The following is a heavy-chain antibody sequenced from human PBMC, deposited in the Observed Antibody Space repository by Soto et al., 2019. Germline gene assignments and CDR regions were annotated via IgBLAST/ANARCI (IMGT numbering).Heavy chain of an antibody. CDR3: ARERTGTTSMDV. V-gene: IGHV1-8*01. CDR1: GYTFTSYD. Sequence: QVQLVQSGAEVKKPGASVKVSCKASGYTFTSYDINWVRQATGQGLEWMGWMNPNSGNTGYAQKFRGRVPMTRNTSTSAAYMELSSLRSEDTAVYFCARERTGTTSMDVWGQGTTVTVSS. D-gene: IGHD1-1*01. J-gene: IGHJ6*02. CDR2: MNPNSGNT.